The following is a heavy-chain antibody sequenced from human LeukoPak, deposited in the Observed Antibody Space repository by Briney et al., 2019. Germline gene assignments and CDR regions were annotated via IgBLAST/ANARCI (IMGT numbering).Heavy chain of an antibody. D-gene: IGHD5-18*01. CDR2: IYSGGST. Sequence: GGSLRLSCAASGFTVSSNYMSWVRQAPGKGLEWVSVIYSGGSTYYADSVKGRFTISRDNSKNTLYLQMNSPRAEDTAVYYCARLYSYGQRYDYWGQGTLVTVSS. V-gene: IGHV3-53*01. CDR1: GFTVSSNY. J-gene: IGHJ4*02. CDR3: ARLYSYGQRYDY.